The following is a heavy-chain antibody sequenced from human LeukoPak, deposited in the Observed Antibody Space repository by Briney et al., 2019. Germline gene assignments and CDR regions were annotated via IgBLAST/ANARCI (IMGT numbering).Heavy chain of an antibody. CDR3: AREGAGVTATYFDY. CDR2: IYYSGST. Sequence: PSETLSLTCTVSGGSLSTYYWSWIRQPPGKGLEWIGYIYYSGSTYYNPSLKSRVTISVDTSKNQFSLKLSSVTAADTAVYYCAREGAGVTATYFDYWGQGTLVTVSS. J-gene: IGHJ4*02. V-gene: IGHV4-59*06. CDR1: GGSLSTYY. D-gene: IGHD2-21*02.